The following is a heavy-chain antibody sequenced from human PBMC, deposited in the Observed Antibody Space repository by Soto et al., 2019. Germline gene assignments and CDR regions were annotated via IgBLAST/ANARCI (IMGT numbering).Heavy chain of an antibody. CDR1: GGSISSYY. CDR3: ARGACSSTSHHFGFDY. Sequence: PSETLSLTCTVSGGSISSYYWSWIRQPAGKGLEWIGRIYTSGSTNYNPSLKSRVTMSVDTSKNQFSLKLSSVTAADTAVYYCARGACSSTSHHFGFDYWGQGTLVTVS. CDR2: IYTSGST. D-gene: IGHD2-2*01. V-gene: IGHV4-4*07. J-gene: IGHJ4*02.